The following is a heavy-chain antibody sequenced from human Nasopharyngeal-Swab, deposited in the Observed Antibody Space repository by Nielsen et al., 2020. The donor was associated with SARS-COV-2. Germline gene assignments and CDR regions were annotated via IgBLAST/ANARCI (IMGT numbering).Heavy chain of an antibody. D-gene: IGHD1-26*01. V-gene: IGHV3-73*01. CDR1: GFTFSGSI. Sequence: GESLKISCAASGFTFSGSIMHWVRQASGKGLEWVGRIRSKADNYATAYAASVKGRFIISRDDSKNTAYLQMNSLKTEETAVYYCARVNPVSGSYYDAFDIWGQGTMVTVSS. CDR2: IRSKADNYAT. J-gene: IGHJ3*02. CDR3: ARVNPVSGSYYDAFDI.